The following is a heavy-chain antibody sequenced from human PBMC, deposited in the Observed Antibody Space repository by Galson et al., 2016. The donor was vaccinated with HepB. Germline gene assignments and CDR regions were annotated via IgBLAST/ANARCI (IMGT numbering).Heavy chain of an antibody. CDR1: GGSMTRYY. D-gene: IGHD3-10*01. CDR3: ARRSHDADGSGSLDY. V-gene: IGHV4-59*08. CDR2: IYYSGAT. Sequence: SETLSLTCAVSGGSMTRYYWTWIRQPPGKGLEFIGFIYYSGATNYNPSLKSRATIGVDTSKNRFSRRLGPVTASDTAVYFGARRSHDADGSGSLDYWGQGMLVTVSS. J-gene: IGHJ4*02.